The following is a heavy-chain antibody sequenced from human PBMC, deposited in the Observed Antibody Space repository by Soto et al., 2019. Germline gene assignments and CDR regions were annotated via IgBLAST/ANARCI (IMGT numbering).Heavy chain of an antibody. J-gene: IGHJ6*02. D-gene: IGHD2-8*01. CDR1: GFTVSSVS. Sequence: EVQLVESGGGLIQPGGSLRVSCAASGFTVSSVSMNWVRQAPGKGLEWVSLIYSGGTTYYADSVKGRFTTSRDNSKNTLYLQMNRLGVEDTAVYYCAREVATNGGGYFPLLDYYGMDVWGQGTTVAVSS. V-gene: IGHV3-53*01. CDR2: IYSGGTT. CDR3: AREVATNGGGYFPLLDYYGMDV.